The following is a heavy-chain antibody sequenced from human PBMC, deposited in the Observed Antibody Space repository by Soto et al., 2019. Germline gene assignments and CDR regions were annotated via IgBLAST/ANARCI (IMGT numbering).Heavy chain of an antibody. J-gene: IGHJ6*02. CDR3: ARELELLRSYYYYYGMDV. D-gene: IGHD1-7*01. V-gene: IGHV3-48*02. CDR1: GFTFSSYS. CDR2: ISSSSSTI. Sequence: LRLSCAASGFTFSSYSMNWVRQAPGKGLEWVSYISSSSSTIYYADSVKGRFTISRDNAKNSLYLQMNSLRDEDTAVYYCARELELLRSYYYYYGMDVWGQGTTVTVSS.